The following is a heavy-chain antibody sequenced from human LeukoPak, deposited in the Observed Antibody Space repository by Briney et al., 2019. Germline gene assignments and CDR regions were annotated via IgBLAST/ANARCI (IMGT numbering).Heavy chain of an antibody. D-gene: IGHD3-3*01. CDR2: IYSGGST. Sequence: GGSLRLSCAASGFTVSSNYMSWVRQAPGEGLEWVSVIYSGGSTYYADSVKGRFTISRDNSKNTLYLQMNSLRAEDTAVYYCARFYDFWSGFFDYWGQGTLVTVSS. CDR3: ARFYDFWSGFFDY. V-gene: IGHV3-66*01. J-gene: IGHJ4*02. CDR1: GFTVSSNY.